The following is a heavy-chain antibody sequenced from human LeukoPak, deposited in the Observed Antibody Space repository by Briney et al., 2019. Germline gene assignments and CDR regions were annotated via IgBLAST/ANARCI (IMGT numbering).Heavy chain of an antibody. Sequence: GGSLRLSCAASGFTFRSNWMHWVRQAPGKGLVWVSRINSDGSSTSYADSVKGRFTISRDNAKNTLYLQMNSLRAEDTAVYYCASFTVAVAGTPRADYWGQGTLVTVSS. D-gene: IGHD6-19*01. J-gene: IGHJ4*02. CDR1: GFTFRSNW. CDR3: ASFTVAVAGTPRADY. V-gene: IGHV3-74*01. CDR2: INSDGSST.